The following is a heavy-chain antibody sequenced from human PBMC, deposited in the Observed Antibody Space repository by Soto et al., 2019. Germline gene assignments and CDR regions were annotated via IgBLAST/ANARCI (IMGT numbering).Heavy chain of an antibody. D-gene: IGHD3-10*01. CDR1: GFSLSTSGVG. Sequence: QITLKESGPTLVKPTQTLTLTCTFSGFSLSTSGVGVGWIRQPPGKALEWLALIYWDDDKRYSPSLKRRLTVTKDTSKNQVALTTTNMDPVDTATYCCEHIANYYQFDGFGPWGKGTLLTVSS. CDR3: EHIANYYQFDGFGP. V-gene: IGHV2-5*02. J-gene: IGHJ5*02. CDR2: IYWDDDK.